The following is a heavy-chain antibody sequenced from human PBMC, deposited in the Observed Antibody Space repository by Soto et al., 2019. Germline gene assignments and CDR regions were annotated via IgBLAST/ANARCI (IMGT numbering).Heavy chain of an antibody. Sequence: SETLSLTCTVAVGSITSYYWSWIRQPPGKGLEWIGNIHYTGTTNYNPSFESRVTILADVYINQLSLKLTSVTAADTAVYYCARERAHNNYLGLDYWGQGALVTVSS. CDR2: IHYTGTT. CDR1: VGSITSYY. D-gene: IGHD3-10*01. J-gene: IGHJ4*02. V-gene: IGHV4-59*12. CDR3: ARERAHNNYLGLDY.